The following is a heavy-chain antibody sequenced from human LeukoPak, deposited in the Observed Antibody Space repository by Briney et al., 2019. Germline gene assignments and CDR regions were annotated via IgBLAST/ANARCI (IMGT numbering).Heavy chain of an antibody. D-gene: IGHD3-3*01. V-gene: IGHV1-2*02. J-gene: IGHJ2*01. CDR3: AGDGSGFSPYWYFDL. CDR2: MNPGTGTT. CDR1: GFTFTGYY. Sequence: ASVKVSCKASGFTFTGYYIHWVRQAPGQGLEWMGWMNPGTGTTKYSQKFQGRVTISRDTSSTTAYMELNRLTSDDTAVYYCAGDGSGFSPYWYFDLWGRGTLVTVSS.